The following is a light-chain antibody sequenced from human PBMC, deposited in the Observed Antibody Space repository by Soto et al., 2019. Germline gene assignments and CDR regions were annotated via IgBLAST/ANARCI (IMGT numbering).Light chain of an antibody. CDR2: EVS. J-gene: IGLJ3*02. V-gene: IGLV2-8*01. Sequence: QSALTQPPSASGSPGQSVTIPWTETSSDVGGYNYVSWYQQHPGKAPKLMIYEVSKRPSGVPDRFSGSKSGNTASLTVSGLQAEDEADYYCSSYAGSNNLVFGGGTKLTVL. CDR3: SSYAGSNNLV. CDR1: SSDVGGYNY.